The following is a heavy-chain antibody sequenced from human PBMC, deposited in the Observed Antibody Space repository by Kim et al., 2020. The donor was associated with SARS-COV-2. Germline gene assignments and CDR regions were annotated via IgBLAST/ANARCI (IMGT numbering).Heavy chain of an antibody. Sequence: GGSLRLSCAASGFTFSSYWMSWVRQAPGKGLEWVANIKQNGSGKYYVDAVKGRFTISRDNAKNSLYLQMNSLRAEDTAVYYCARTEPDSSGWYLYYPNFDVWGQGTTVTVSS. CDR3: ARTEPDSSGWYLYYPNFDV. CDR1: GFTFSSYW. CDR2: IKQNGSGK. J-gene: IGHJ4*02. D-gene: IGHD6-19*01. V-gene: IGHV3-7*01.